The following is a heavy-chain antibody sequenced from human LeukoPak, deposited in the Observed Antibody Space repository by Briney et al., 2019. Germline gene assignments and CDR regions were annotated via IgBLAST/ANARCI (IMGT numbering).Heavy chain of an antibody. CDR2: IYHNGNT. CDR1: GYSISSNNW. D-gene: IGHD6-19*01. CDR3: ARNQAVAANRGASDV. J-gene: IGHJ3*01. Sequence: SDTLSLTCAVSGYSISSNNWWAWVRQPPGKGLEWIGYIYHNGNTYYNPYNPSLTSRVTMSVDTSKNQFSLKLDSVTEIDTAMYYCARNQAVAANRGASDVWGQGTMVTVSS. V-gene: IGHV4-28*01.